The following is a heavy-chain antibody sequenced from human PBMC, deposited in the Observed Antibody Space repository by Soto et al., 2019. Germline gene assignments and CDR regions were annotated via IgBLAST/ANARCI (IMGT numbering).Heavy chain of an antibody. J-gene: IGHJ6*03. CDR3: ARERRFVGSFYYYMDV. V-gene: IGHV1-18*01. CDR2: ISAYNGNT. CDR1: GYTFTNYG. D-gene: IGHD3-10*01. Sequence: ASVKVSCKASGYTFTNYGITWVRQAPGQGLEWMGWISAYNGNTHYTQRLQGRVTMTTDTSTSTAYMELRGLRSDDTAVYYCARERRFVGSFYYYMDVWGKGTRVTVSS.